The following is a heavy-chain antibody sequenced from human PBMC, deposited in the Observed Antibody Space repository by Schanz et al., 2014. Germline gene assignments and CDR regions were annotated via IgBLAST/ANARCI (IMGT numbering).Heavy chain of an antibody. J-gene: IGHJ6*02. Sequence: QVHLVQSGAEVKKPGASVKVSCQASGYTFTGYYMHWVRQAPGQGLEWMGWINPDSGGTNYAQKFQGRVTMTRDMSINTAYMELSRLRSDDSAVYYCASDFWSGYSHYYYGLDVWGQGTTVTVSS. CDR1: GYTFTGYY. D-gene: IGHD3-3*01. V-gene: IGHV1-2*02. CDR3: ASDFWSGYSHYYYGLDV. CDR2: INPDSGGT.